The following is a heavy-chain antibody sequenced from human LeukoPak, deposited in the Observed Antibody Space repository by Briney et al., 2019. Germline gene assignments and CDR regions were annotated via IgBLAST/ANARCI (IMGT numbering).Heavy chain of an antibody. J-gene: IGHJ4*02. CDR2: ISSSSSTI. V-gene: IGHV3-48*04. CDR1: GFTFSSYS. CDR3: ARDSKGNRKKWLALDY. Sequence: PGGSLRLSCAASGFTFSSYSMNWVRQAPGKGLEWVSYISSSSSTIYYADSVKGRFTISRDNAKNSLYLQTNSLRAEDTAVYYCARDSKGNRKKWLALDYWGQGTLVTVSS. D-gene: IGHD6-19*01.